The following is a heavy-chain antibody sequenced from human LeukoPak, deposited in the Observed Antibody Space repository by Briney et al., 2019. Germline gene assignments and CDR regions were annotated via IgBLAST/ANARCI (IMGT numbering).Heavy chain of an antibody. Sequence: SQTLSLTCTVSGGSISSGDYYWSWIRQPPGKGLEWIGYIYYSGSTYYNPSLKSRVTISVDTSKNQFSLKLSSVTAADTAVYYCARSGIAAGDLDYWGQGTLVTVSS. CDR1: GGSISSGDYY. CDR3: ARSGIAAGDLDY. CDR2: IYYSGST. J-gene: IGHJ4*02. V-gene: IGHV4-30-4*01. D-gene: IGHD6-13*01.